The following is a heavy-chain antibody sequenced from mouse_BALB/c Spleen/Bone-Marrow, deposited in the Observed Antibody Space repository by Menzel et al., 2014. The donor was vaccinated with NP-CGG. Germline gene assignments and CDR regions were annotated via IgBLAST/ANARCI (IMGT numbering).Heavy chain of an antibody. CDR1: GYTFTSSW. D-gene: IGHD3-3*01. Sequence: QVQLQQSGSVLVRPGVSVKLSCKASGYTFTSSWMHWAKQRPGQGLEWIGEIHPNSGNTNYNEKFKGKATLTVDTSSSTAYVDLNSLTSEDSAVYYCAPGLPYFDYWGQGTTLTVSS. V-gene: IGHV1S130*01. CDR2: IHPNSGNT. J-gene: IGHJ2*01. CDR3: APGLPYFDY.